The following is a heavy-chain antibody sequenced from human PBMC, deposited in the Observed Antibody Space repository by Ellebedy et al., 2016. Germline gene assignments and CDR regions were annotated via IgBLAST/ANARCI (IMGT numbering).Heavy chain of an antibody. CDR1: GFTFNNYA. D-gene: IGHD5-12*01. J-gene: IGHJ6*03. CDR2: ISYDGSNE. CDR3: AKDLHGYDYYYFYYMDV. V-gene: IGHV3-30*18. Sequence: GGSLRLXXAASGFTFNNYAIHWVRQAPGKGLEWVAVISYDGSNEYYADSVKGRFTISRDNSKNTLYLQMNRLRAEDTAVYFCAKDLHGYDYYYFYYMDVWGKGTTVTVSS.